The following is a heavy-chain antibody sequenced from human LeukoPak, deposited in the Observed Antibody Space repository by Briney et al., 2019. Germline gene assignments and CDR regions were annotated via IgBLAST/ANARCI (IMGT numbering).Heavy chain of an antibody. Sequence: SETLSLTCTVSGGSISSGGYYWSWIRQHPGKGLEWIGYIYYSGSTYYNPSLKSRVTISVDTSKNQFSLKLSSVTVADTAVYYCARVRYDSSGYYDDYWGQGTLVTVSS. J-gene: IGHJ4*02. D-gene: IGHD3-22*01. CDR1: GGSISSGGYY. V-gene: IGHV4-31*03. CDR2: IYYSGST. CDR3: ARVRYDSSGYYDDY.